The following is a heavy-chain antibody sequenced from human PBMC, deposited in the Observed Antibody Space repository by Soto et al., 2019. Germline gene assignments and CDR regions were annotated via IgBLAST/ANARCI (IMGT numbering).Heavy chain of an antibody. V-gene: IGHV1-69*13. CDR1: GGTFSSYA. Sequence: ASVKVSCKASGGTFSSYAISWVRQAPGQGLEWMGGIIPIFGTANYAQKFQGRVTITADESTSTAYMELSSLRSEDTAVYYCARDLKSSGYYDSSGYYGYWGQGTLVSVPQ. D-gene: IGHD3-22*01. J-gene: IGHJ4*02. CDR2: IIPIFGTA. CDR3: ARDLKSSGYYDSSGYYGY.